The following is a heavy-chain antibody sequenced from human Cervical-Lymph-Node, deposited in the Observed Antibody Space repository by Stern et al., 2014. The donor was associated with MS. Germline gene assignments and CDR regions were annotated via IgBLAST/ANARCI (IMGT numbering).Heavy chain of an antibody. D-gene: IGHD4-17*01. CDR2: ISTYNGNT. Sequence: QVQLVQSGAEVKKPGASVKVSCKASGYTFTSYGVTWVRQAPGQGLEWMGWISTYNGNTNFAQKFQGSVTMTTDTSTSTAYMELRTLRSDDSAVYYCARDPTGPDVFDMWGQGTMVTVSS. CDR1: GYTFTSYG. J-gene: IGHJ3*02. CDR3: ARDPTGPDVFDM. V-gene: IGHV1-18*01.